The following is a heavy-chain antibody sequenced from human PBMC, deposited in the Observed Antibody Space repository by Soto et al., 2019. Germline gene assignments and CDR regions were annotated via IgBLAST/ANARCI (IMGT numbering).Heavy chain of an antibody. CDR1: GFTFSNAW. D-gene: IGHD3-22*01. J-gene: IGHJ4*02. Sequence: GGSLRLSCAASGFTFSNAWMSWVRQAPGKGLEWVGRIKSKTDGGTTDYAAPVKGRFTISRDDSKSTLYLQMNSLKTEDTAVYYCTTDITMIVETTSDPGYWGQGTLATVSS. CDR2: IKSKTDGGTT. V-gene: IGHV3-15*01. CDR3: TTDITMIVETTSDPGY.